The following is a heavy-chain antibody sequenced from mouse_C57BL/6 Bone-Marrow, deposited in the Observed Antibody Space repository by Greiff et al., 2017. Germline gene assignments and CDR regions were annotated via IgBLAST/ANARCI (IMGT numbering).Heavy chain of an antibody. J-gene: IGHJ2*01. CDR2: IDPSDSYT. V-gene: IGHV1-50*01. Sequence: QVQLKESGAELVKPGASVKLSCKASGYTFTSYWMQWVKQRTGQGLEWIGEIDPSDSYTNYNQKFKGKATLTVDTSSSTAYMHLSSLTSEDSAVYYCARLGRGYFDYWGQGTTLTVSS. CDR3: ARLGRGYFDY. CDR1: GYTFTSYW. D-gene: IGHD4-1*01.